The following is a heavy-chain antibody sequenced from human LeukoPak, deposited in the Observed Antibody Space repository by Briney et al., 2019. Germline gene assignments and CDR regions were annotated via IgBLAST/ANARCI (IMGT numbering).Heavy chain of an antibody. CDR1: GYTFTSYY. Sequence: ASVKVSCKASGYTFTSYYMHWVRQAPGQGLEWMGGIIPIFGTANYAQKFQGRVTITADESTSTAYTELSSLRSEDTAVYYCASKVDSNSLFFRSFYEYFQHWGQGTLVTVSS. J-gene: IGHJ1*01. CDR2: IIPIFGTA. D-gene: IGHD1-7*01. V-gene: IGHV1-69*13. CDR3: ASKVDSNSLFFRSFYEYFQH.